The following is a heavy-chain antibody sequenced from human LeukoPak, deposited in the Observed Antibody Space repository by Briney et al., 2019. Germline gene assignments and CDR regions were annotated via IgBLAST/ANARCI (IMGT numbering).Heavy chain of an antibody. CDR1: GFTVSSYS. CDR2: ITSGSSYI. Sequence: GGSLRLSCAASGFTVSSYSMNWVRQAPGKGLEWVSSITSGSSYIYYTDSVKGRFTISRDNAKNSLYLQMNSLRAEDTAVYYCATGTTSGSYYFAYWGQGTLVTVSS. D-gene: IGHD1-1*01. J-gene: IGHJ4*02. V-gene: IGHV3-21*01. CDR3: ATGTTSGSYYFAY.